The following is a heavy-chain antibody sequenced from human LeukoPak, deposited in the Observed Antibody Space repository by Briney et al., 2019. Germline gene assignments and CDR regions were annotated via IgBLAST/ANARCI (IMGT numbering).Heavy chain of an antibody. V-gene: IGHV3-21*04. Sequence: PGGSLRLSCAASGFTFSTYNMNWVRQAPGKGLEWVSSISGSSSYIYYADSVKGRFSISRDNAKNSLYLQMNSLRAEDTAVYYCAKYSSSWSPYGWFDPRGQGTLVTVSS. J-gene: IGHJ5*02. CDR2: ISGSSSYI. CDR1: GFTFSTYN. D-gene: IGHD6-13*01. CDR3: AKYSSSWSPYGWFDP.